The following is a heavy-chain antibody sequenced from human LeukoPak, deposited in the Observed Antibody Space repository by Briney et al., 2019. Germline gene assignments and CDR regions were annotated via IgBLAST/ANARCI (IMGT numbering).Heavy chain of an antibody. CDR1: GFTFSSYG. CDR2: IRYDGSNK. J-gene: IGHJ4*02. D-gene: IGHD3-10*01. V-gene: IGHV3-30*02. Sequence: PGGSLRLSCAASGFTFSSYGMHWVRQAPGKGLEWVAFIRYDGSNKYYADSVKGRFTISRDNSKNTLYLQMNSLGAEDTAVYYCAKDSGWFGTYFDYWGQGTLVTVSS. CDR3: AKDSGWFGTYFDY.